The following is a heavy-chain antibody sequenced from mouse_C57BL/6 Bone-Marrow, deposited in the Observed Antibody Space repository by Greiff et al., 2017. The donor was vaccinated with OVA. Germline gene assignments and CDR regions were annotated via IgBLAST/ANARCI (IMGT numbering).Heavy chain of an antibody. J-gene: IGHJ4*01. D-gene: IGHD1-1*01. V-gene: IGHV14-2*01. CDR2: IDPEDGET. CDR3: ALTTVVAPYAMDY. Sequence: EVKLQESGAELVKPGASVKLSCTASGFNIKDYYMHWVKQRTEQGLEWIGRIDPEDGETKYAPKFQGKATITADTSSNTAYLQLSSLTSEDTAVYYCALTTVVAPYAMDYWGQGTSVTVSS. CDR1: GFNIKDYY.